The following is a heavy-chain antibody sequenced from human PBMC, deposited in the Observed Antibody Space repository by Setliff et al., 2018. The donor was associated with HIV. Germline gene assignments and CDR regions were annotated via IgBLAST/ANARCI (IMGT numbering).Heavy chain of an antibody. V-gene: IGHV4-34*01. CDR2: VDHFGAT. D-gene: IGHD1-1*01. CDR1: DGPYYPSLKGKY. CDR3: ARGSSQDIQPGTYFDY. J-gene: IGHJ4*02. Sequence: SETLSLTCAVYDGPYYPSLKGKYWTWIRQAPGKRLEWIGEVDHFGATSYNPSVLSRVDISVDESNGQFFLKVHSVTAADAAVYFCARGSSQDIQPGTYFDYWGLGIPVTVSS.